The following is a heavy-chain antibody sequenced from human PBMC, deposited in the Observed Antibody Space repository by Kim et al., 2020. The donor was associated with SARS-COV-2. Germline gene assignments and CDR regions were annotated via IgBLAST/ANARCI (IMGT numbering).Heavy chain of an antibody. CDR1: GGTFSSYA. D-gene: IGHD3-3*01. CDR3: AREGTTTILPLDP. Sequence: SVKVSCKASGGTFSSYAISWVRQAPGQGLEWMGRIIPILGIANYAQKFQGRVTITADKSTSTAYMELSSLRSEDTAVYYCAREGTTTILPLDPWGQGTLVTVSS. V-gene: IGHV1-69*04. CDR2: IIPILGIA. J-gene: IGHJ5*02.